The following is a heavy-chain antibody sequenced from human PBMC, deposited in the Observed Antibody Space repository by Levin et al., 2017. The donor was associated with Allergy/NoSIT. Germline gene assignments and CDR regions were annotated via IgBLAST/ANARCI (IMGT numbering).Heavy chain of an antibody. J-gene: IGHJ5*01. Sequence: SETLSLTCTVSGGYISSGGYYWTWIRQNPGEGLEWIGYINDGGNTIYTSSLKSRVSISVDTSKNHFSLNLASVTAADTAVYFCARSRLNYFDSWGHGTLVTVSS. CDR3: ARSRLNYFDS. CDR2: INDGGNT. D-gene: IGHD1-7*01. CDR1: GGYISSGGYY. V-gene: IGHV4-31*03.